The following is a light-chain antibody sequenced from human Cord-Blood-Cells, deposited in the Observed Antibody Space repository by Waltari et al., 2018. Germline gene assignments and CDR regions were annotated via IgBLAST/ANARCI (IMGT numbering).Light chain of an antibody. V-gene: IGLV2-23*02. CDR3: CSYAGSSTYV. CDR2: EVS. CDR1: SSDVGRYKL. Sequence: QSALTQPASVSGSPGQSLTISCTGTSSDVGRYKLVSWYQQHPGKAPKLMIYEVSKRPSGVSNRFSGSKSGNTASLTISGLQAEDEADYYCCSYAGSSTYVFGTGTKVTVL. J-gene: IGLJ1*01.